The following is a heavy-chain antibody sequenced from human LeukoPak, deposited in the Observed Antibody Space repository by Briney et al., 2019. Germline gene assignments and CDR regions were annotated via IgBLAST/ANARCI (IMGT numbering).Heavy chain of an antibody. J-gene: IGHJ4*02. CDR1: GGSISSSSYY. CDR2: IYYSGST. D-gene: IGHD4-17*01. Sequence: SETLSLTCTVSGGSISSSSYYWGWIRQPPGKGLEWIGSIYYSGSTYYNPSLKSRVTISVDTSKNQFSLKLSSVTAADTAVYYCARGGYGDYGLFDYWGQGTLVTVSS. CDR3: ARGGYGDYGLFDY. V-gene: IGHV4-39*07.